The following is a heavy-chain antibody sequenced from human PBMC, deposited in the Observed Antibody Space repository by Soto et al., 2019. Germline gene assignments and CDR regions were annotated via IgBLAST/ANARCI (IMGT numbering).Heavy chain of an antibody. CDR2: ISYDGSEK. CDR3: AKERRYSFDAFDI. CDR1: GFTFNFFG. V-gene: IGHV3-30*18. J-gene: IGHJ3*02. D-gene: IGHD5-12*01. Sequence: QEQLVESGGGVVQAGRSLRLSCAASGFTFNFFGMHWVRQAPGKGLEWVAVISYDGSEKYYADSVKGRFTMSRDNSKNMVYREMRSLRPEDTSVYYCAKERRYSFDAFDIWGHGTMVTVSS.